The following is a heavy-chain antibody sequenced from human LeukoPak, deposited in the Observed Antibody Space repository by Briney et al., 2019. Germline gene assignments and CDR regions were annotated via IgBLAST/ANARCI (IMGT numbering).Heavy chain of an antibody. Sequence: ASVKVSCKASGYTFSDYYMHWVRQAPGQGLEWMGWIYPNSGGTKYAQEFQGRVTMTRDTTISTASMELSRLRSDDTAVYYCARGGPSPIDYWGQGTLVTVSS. CDR1: GYTFSDYY. CDR2: IYPNSGGT. D-gene: IGHD1-26*01. V-gene: IGHV1-2*02. J-gene: IGHJ4*02. CDR3: ARGGPSPIDY.